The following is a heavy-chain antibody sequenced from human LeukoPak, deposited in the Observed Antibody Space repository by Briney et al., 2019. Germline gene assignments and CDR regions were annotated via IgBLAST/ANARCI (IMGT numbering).Heavy chain of an antibody. CDR1: GASMDNYY. D-gene: IGHD3-10*01. CDR3: ARHVRHYYGSGSYYNPLYYFDY. CDR2: IYYSGST. V-gene: IGHV4-59*04. J-gene: IGHJ4*02. Sequence: PSETLSLTCTVSGASMDNYYWSWIRQPSGKGLEWIGSIYYSGSTYYNPSLKSRVTISVDTSKNQFSLKLSSVTAADTAVYYCARHVRHYYGSGSYYNPLYYFDYWGQGTLVTVSS.